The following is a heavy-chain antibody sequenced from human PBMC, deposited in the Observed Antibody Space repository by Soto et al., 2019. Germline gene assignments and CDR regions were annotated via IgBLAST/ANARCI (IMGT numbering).Heavy chain of an antibody. D-gene: IGHD1-1*01. J-gene: IGHJ6*03. CDR3: ARDLTLDPYYYYYMDV. Sequence: GGSLRLSCAASGFTFSSYSMNWVRQAPGKGLEWVSSISSSSSYIYYADSVKGRFTISRDNAKNSLYLQMNSLRAEDTAVYYRARDLTLDPYYYYYMDVWGKGTTVTVSS. CDR1: GFTFSSYS. V-gene: IGHV3-21*01. CDR2: ISSSSSYI.